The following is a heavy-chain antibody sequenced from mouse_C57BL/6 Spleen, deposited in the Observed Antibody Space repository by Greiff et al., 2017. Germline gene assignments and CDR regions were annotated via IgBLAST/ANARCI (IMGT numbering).Heavy chain of an antibody. J-gene: IGHJ2*01. V-gene: IGHV8-12*01. CDR1: GFSLSTSGMG. CDR2: IYWDDDK. D-gene: IGHD2-4*01. CDR3: ARSYDYVHFDY. Sequence: VKLVESGPGILQSSQTLSLTCSFSGFSLSTSGMGVSWIRQPSGKGLEWLAHIYWDDDKRYNPSLKSRLTISKDTSRNQVFLKITSVDTADTATYYCARSYDYVHFDYWGQGTTLTVSS.